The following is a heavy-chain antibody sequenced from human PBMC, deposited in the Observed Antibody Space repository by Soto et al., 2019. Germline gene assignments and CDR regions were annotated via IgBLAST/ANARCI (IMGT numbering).Heavy chain of an antibody. J-gene: IGHJ4*02. CDR1: GYSINSGYY. D-gene: IGHD3-22*01. CDR3: ASFSEYYDSSGYYFDF. CDR2: KYHSGST. Sequence: SLTCAVSGYSINSGYYWGWIRQPPGKGLEWIGSKYHSGSTYYNPSLKSRVTISIDTSKDQFSLKLSSVTAADTAVYYCASFSEYYDSSGYYFDFWGQGTLVTVSS. V-gene: IGHV4-38-2*01.